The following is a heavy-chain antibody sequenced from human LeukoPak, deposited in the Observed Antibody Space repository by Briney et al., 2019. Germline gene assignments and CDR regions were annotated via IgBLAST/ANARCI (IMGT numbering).Heavy chain of an antibody. J-gene: IGHJ4*02. Sequence: GGSLRLFCAASGFTVSSNYMSWVRQAPGKGLEWVSVIYSSGSTYYADSVKGRFTISRDNSRNTLHLQMNTLRAEDTAVYYCASRIATAGSVDYWGQGTLVTVSS. D-gene: IGHD6-13*01. CDR3: ASRIATAGSVDY. V-gene: IGHV3-53*01. CDR2: IYSSGST. CDR1: GFTVSSNY.